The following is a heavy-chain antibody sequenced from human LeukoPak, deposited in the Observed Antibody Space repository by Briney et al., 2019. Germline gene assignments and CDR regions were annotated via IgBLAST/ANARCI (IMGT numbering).Heavy chain of an antibody. Sequence: PSQTLSLTCAVSGGSISSGGYSWSWIRQPPGKGLEWIGYIYHSGSTYYNPSLKSRVTMSVDTSKNQFSLKLSSVTAADTAVYYCARDLQSITIFGVATPDAFDIWGQGTMVTVSS. J-gene: IGHJ3*02. CDR2: IYHSGST. V-gene: IGHV4-30-2*01. D-gene: IGHD3-3*01. CDR3: ARDLQSITIFGVATPDAFDI. CDR1: GGSISSGGYS.